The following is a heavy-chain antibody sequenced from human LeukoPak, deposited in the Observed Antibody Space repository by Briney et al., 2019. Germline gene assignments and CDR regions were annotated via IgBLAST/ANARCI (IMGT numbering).Heavy chain of an antibody. CDR2: IYSSGST. D-gene: IGHD3-10*01. CDR3: ARGYGLWFGELSGWFDP. V-gene: IGHV3-66*01. Sequence: PAGSLRLSCAASGFTVSSNYMSWVRQAPGKGLEGVSVIYSSGSTYYADSVKGIFTISRDNSKNTLYLQMNSLRAEDTAVYYCARGYGLWFGELSGWFDPWGQGTLVTVSS. J-gene: IGHJ5*02. CDR1: GFTVSSNY.